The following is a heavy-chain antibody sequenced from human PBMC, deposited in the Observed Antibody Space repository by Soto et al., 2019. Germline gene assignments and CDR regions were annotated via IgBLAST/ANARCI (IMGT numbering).Heavy chain of an antibody. Sequence: GGSLRLSCAASGFTVSSNYMSWVRQAPGKGLEWVSVIYSGGSTYYADSVKGRFTISRDNSKNTLYLQMNSLRAEDTAVYYCARDPDYYDSSGYYYWGQGTLVTVSS. D-gene: IGHD3-22*01. V-gene: IGHV3-53*01. J-gene: IGHJ4*02. CDR3: ARDPDYYDSSGYYY. CDR1: GFTVSSNY. CDR2: IYSGGST.